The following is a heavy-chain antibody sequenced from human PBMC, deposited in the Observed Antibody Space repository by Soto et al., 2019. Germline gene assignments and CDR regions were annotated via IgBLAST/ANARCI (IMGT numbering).Heavy chain of an antibody. CDR3: ASGYGSIDH. CDR2: MYHSGST. V-gene: IGHV4-31*03. D-gene: IGHD2-2*03. CDR1: GGSISSGGYY. J-gene: IGHJ4*02. Sequence: PSDTLSLTCTVSGGSISSGGYYWSWIRQHPGKGLEWIGYMYHSGSTYYNPSLKSRVTISVDTSKNEFSLKVSSVTAADTALYYCASGYGSIDHWGQGTLVTVSS.